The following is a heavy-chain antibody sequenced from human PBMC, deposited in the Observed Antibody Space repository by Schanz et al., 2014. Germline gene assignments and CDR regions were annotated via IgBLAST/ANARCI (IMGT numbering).Heavy chain of an antibody. CDR2: ISGSSSTK. CDR3: ARDAVTSVLTPGFYY. D-gene: IGHD4-17*01. J-gene: IGHJ4*02. CDR1: GFTFSSYC. Sequence: EVQLVESGGGLVKPGGSLRLSCAASGFTFSSYCMNWVRQAPGKGLEWVSYISGSSSTKYYADSVKGRFTISRDNGKNSLYLQMNSLRAEDTAVYYCARDAVTSVLTPGFYYWGQGSLVTVSS. V-gene: IGHV3-48*01.